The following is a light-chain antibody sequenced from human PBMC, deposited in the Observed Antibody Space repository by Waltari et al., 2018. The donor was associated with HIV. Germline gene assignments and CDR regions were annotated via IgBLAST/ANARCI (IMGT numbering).Light chain of an antibody. CDR2: GAS. J-gene: IGKJ1*01. CDR3: QRHGFASRT. CDR1: QTVSSSD. Sequence: SSRASQTVSSSDLSWYQHKSGQSPRLLIYGASSRATGIPERFSGSGSGTDFTLTISRLEPEDFAVYYCQRHGFASRTFGQGTKVEIK. V-gene: IGKV3-20*01.